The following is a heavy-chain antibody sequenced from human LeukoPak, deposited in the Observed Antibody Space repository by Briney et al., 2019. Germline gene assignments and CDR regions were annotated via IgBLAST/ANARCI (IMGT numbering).Heavy chain of an antibody. D-gene: IGHD2-15*01. CDR3: ARVDLRAAYFDY. J-gene: IGHJ4*02. Sequence: PSETLSLTCTASGGSISSYYWSWIRQPAGKALEWIGRIYTSGSTGYNPSLKSRVTMSVDTSKNQFSLKPSSVTAADTAVYYCARVDLRAAYFDYWGQGTLVTVSS. CDR2: IYTSGST. V-gene: IGHV4-4*07. CDR1: GGSISSYY.